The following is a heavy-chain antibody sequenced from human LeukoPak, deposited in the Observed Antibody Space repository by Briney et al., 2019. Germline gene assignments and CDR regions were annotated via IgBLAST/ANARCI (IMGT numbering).Heavy chain of an antibody. Sequence: GGSLRLSCAASGFTFSSYAMSWVRQAPGKGLGWVSAISGSGGSTYYADSVKGRFTISRDNSKNTLYLQMNSLRAEDTAVYYCAKDGGPYYYYYYYMDVWGKGTTVTVSS. V-gene: IGHV3-23*01. CDR2: ISGSGGST. J-gene: IGHJ6*03. CDR1: GFTFSSYA. D-gene: IGHD3-16*01. CDR3: AKDGGPYYYYYYYMDV.